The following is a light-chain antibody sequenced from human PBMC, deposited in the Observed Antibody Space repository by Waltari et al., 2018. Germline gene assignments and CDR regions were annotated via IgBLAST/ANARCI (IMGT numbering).Light chain of an antibody. CDR1: SGSIASNF. Sequence: NFMLTQPHSVSESPGKTVIISCTRSSGSIASNFVQWYQQRPGSAPTTVIFEVNERPSGVPDRFSGSIDSSSNSASLTISGLRTEDEADYYCQSYDTTTHWVFGGGTKLTVL. CDR2: EVN. V-gene: IGLV6-57*03. J-gene: IGLJ3*02. CDR3: QSYDTTTHWV.